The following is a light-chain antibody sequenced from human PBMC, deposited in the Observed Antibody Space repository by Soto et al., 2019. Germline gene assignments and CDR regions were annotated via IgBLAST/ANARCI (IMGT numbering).Light chain of an antibody. CDR3: QQSYNSPMYT. J-gene: IGKJ2*01. Sequence: DIPMTQSPSSLSASVGDRVTITCRASQSISRSLNWYQQKPGKAPRLLIYAASSLQNGVPSRLSGSGSGTDFTLTISSLQPEDAAIYSCQQSYNSPMYTFGQGTTLEIK. CDR1: QSISRS. CDR2: AAS. V-gene: IGKV1-39*01.